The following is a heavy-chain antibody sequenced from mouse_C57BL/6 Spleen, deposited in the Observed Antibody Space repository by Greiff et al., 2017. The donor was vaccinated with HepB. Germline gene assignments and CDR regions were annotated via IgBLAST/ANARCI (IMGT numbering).Heavy chain of an antibody. J-gene: IGHJ3*01. Sequence: EVQGVESGGGLVQPGGSLSLSCAASGFTFTDYYMSWVRQPPGKALEWLGFIRNKANGYTTEYSASVKGRFTISRDNSQSILYLQMNALRAEDSATYYCARSHDHDGAWFAYWGQGTLVTVSA. CDR3: ARSHDHDGAWFAY. CDR1: GFTFTDYY. D-gene: IGHD2-4*01. V-gene: IGHV7-3*01. CDR2: IRNKANGYTT.